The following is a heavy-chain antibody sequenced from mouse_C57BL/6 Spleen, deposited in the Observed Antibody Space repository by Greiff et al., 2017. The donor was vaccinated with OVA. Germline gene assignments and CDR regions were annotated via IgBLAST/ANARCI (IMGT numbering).Heavy chain of an antibody. J-gene: IGHJ1*03. CDR2: IHPNSGST. CDR3: ARSGQKPSYWYFDV. CDR1: GYTFTSYW. Sequence: QVQLQQPGAELVKPGASVKLSCKASGYTFTSYWMHWVKQRPGQGLEWIGMIHPNSGSTNYNEKFKSKATLTVDKSSSTAYMQLSSLTSEDSAVYYCARSGQKPSYWYFDVWGTGTTVTVSS. D-gene: IGHD3-1*01. V-gene: IGHV1-64*01.